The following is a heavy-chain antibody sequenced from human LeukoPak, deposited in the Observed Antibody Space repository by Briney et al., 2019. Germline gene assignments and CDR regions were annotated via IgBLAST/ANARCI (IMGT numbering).Heavy chain of an antibody. CDR1: GFMLSSSS. J-gene: IGHJ4*02. CDR2: ITGSGSTI. Sequence: PGGSLRLSCAASGFMLSSSSLNWVRQAPGRGLEWVSYITGSGSTISYANSVKGRFTISRNNAKSSVYLQMHSLGAEDTAVYYCVRDYNWAFDYWGQGTLVTVSS. V-gene: IGHV3-48*01. D-gene: IGHD1-1*01. CDR3: VRDYNWAFDY.